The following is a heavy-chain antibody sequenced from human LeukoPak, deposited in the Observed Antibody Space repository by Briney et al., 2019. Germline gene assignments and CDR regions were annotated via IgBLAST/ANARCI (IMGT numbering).Heavy chain of an antibody. D-gene: IGHD3-22*01. J-gene: IGHJ3*02. Sequence: SETLSLTCAVYGGSFSGYYWSWIRQPPGKGLEWIGEINHSGSTNYNPSLKSRVTISVDNSKNQLSLTLTSVTAADTAVYYCAKSNGYGLIDIWGQGTMVTVSS. CDR3: AKSNGYGLIDI. CDR1: GGSFSGYY. V-gene: IGHV4-34*01. CDR2: INHSGST.